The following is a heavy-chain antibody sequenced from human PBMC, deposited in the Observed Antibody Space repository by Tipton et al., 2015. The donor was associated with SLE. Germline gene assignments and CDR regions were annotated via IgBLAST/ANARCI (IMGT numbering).Heavy chain of an antibody. D-gene: IGHD2-2*02. CDR1: GGSTTNDNHY. CDR3: ARALWVDKDIAGEPIGIRLRAFDM. J-gene: IGHJ3*02. CDR2: IYYSGTT. Sequence: LRLSCTVSGGSTTNDNHYWSWIRQPPGKGLEWIGYIYYSGTTNNNPSLKSRVNMSIDTSKNHFSLNLSSVTAADTAIYYCARALWVDKDIAGEPIGIRLRAFDMWGQGTMVSVSS. V-gene: IGHV4-61*03.